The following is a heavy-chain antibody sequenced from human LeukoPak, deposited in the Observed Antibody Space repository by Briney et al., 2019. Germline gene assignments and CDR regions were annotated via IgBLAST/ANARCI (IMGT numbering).Heavy chain of an antibody. J-gene: IGHJ4*02. CDR1: GFTFSNAW. CDR2: ISYDGSNK. CDR3: ARSGNYDSSGYYSPFDY. V-gene: IGHV3-30*19. Sequence: GGSLRLSCATSGFTFSNAWMNWVRQAPGKGLEWVAVISYDGSNKYYADSVKGRFTISRDNSKNTLYLQMNSLRAEDTAVYYCARSGNYDSSGYYSPFDYWGQGTLVTVSS. D-gene: IGHD3-22*01.